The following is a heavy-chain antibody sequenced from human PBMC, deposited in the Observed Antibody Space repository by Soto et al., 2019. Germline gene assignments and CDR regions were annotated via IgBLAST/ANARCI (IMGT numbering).Heavy chain of an antibody. J-gene: IGHJ4*02. CDR1: GFTFSGFD. CDR2: IKTKVESYAP. CDR3: TRRSCSSGGCYSGFDH. D-gene: IGHD2-15*01. Sequence: EVQLVESGGGLVQPGGSLKLSCAASGFTFSGFDMHWVRQASGEGLEWVGRIKTKVESYAPGVAASVQGRFTIPRDDPKSTADMEMNTLKSEDTAVYYCTRRSCSSGGCYSGFDHWGQGTLVTVSS. V-gene: IGHV3-73*01.